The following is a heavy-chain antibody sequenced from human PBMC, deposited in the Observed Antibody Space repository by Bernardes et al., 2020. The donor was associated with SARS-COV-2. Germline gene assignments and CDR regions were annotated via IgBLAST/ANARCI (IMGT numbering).Heavy chain of an antibody. CDR1: GFTFDDYA. CDR2: ISWNSGSI. J-gene: IGHJ4*02. CDR3: AGYYYGSWSYVY. V-gene: IGHV3-9*01. Sequence: GGSLRLSCAASGFTFDDYAMHWVRQAPGKGLEWVSGISWNSGSIGYADSVKGRFTISRDNAENSLYLQMNSLRAEDTALYYCAGYYYGSWSYVYWGQGTRVTVSS. D-gene: IGHD3-10*01.